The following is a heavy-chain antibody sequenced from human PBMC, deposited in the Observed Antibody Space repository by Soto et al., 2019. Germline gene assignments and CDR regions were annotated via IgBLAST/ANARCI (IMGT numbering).Heavy chain of an antibody. CDR1: GGSFSGYY. D-gene: IGHD6-19*01. CDR2: INHSGST. CDR3: ARGKRIAVAGIDP. J-gene: IGHJ5*02. V-gene: IGHV4-34*01. Sequence: QVQLQQWGAGLLKPSETLSLTCAVYGGSFSGYYWSWIRQPPGKGLEWIGEINHSGSTNYNPSLKSRVTLSVDTSKNQFSLKLSSVTAADTAVYYCARGKRIAVAGIDPWGQGTLVTVSS.